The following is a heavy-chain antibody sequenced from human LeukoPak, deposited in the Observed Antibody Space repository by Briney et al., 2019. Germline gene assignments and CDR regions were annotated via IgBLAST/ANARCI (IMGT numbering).Heavy chain of an antibody. CDR3: ATAYCSSTSCNLMLDY. Sequence: GGSLRLSCAASGFTFSGHSMTWVRQAPGKGLEWVSSISSSSSYIYYADSVKGRFTISRDNAKNSLYLQMNSLRAEDTAVYYCATAYCSSTSCNLMLDYWGQGTLVTVSS. CDR1: GFTFSGHS. D-gene: IGHD2-2*01. V-gene: IGHV3-21*01. J-gene: IGHJ4*02. CDR2: ISSSSSYI.